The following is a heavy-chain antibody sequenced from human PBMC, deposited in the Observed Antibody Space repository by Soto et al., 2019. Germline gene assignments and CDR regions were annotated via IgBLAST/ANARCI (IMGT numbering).Heavy chain of an antibody. Sequence: QVQLQESGPGLVKPSETLSLTCTVSGGSISSYYWSWIRQPAGKGLEWIGRIYTSGSTNYNPSLTNRVAMAVDTSQDQCSRKLSSVTAADTAVYYCARGSQYCSSTSCSGYYYYGMDVWGQGTTVTVSS. CDR3: ARGSQYCSSTSCSGYYYYGMDV. CDR1: GGSISSYY. D-gene: IGHD2-2*01. V-gene: IGHV4-4*07. CDR2: IYTSGST. J-gene: IGHJ6*02.